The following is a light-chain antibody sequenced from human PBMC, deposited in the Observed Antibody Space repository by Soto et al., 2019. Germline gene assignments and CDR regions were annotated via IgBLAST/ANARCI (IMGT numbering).Light chain of an antibody. CDR3: AAWDESLNGYV. CDR2: SNH. J-gene: IGLJ1*01. V-gene: IGLV1-44*01. CDR1: SSNIGSSG. Sequence: QSALTQPPSASGTPGQRVIVSCSGGSSNIGSSGVSWYQQLPGTAPKLLIHSNHQRPSGVPDRFSASKSGTSASLAISGLQSEDEADYYCAAWDESLNGYVFGIGTKVTVL.